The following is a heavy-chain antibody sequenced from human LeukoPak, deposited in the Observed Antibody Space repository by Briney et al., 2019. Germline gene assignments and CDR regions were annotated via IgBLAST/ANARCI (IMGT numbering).Heavy chain of an antibody. J-gene: IGHJ5*02. V-gene: IGHV4-30-4*08. CDR3: ARVPFYCSGGSCYPWFDP. D-gene: IGHD2-15*01. Sequence: SETLSLTRTVSGFSISSGGYYWSWIRQRPGKGLEWIGYIYYSGSTYYNPSLKSRVTISVDTSKNQFSLKLSSVTAADTAVYYCARVPFYCSGGSCYPWFDPWGQGTLVTVSS. CDR2: IYYSGST. CDR1: GFSISSGGYY.